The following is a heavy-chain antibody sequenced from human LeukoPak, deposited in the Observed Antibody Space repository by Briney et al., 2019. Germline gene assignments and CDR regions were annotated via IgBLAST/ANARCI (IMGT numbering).Heavy chain of an antibody. V-gene: IGHV3-7*01. Sequence: PGGSLRLSCAASGLTFINSWMSWVRQAPGKGLEWVANIHPNGGTKNYVDSVRGRFTISRDNAANSLYLQMNSLRVEDTAVYYCASTFPYRSGINCALGAQGILVTVAS. CDR2: IHPNGGTK. CDR1: GLTFINSW. D-gene: IGHD2-15*01. J-gene: IGHJ4*02. CDR3: ASTFPYRSGINCAL.